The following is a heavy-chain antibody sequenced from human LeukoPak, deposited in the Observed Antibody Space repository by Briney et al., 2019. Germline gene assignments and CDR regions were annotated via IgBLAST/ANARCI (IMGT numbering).Heavy chain of an antibody. Sequence: GGSLRLSCAASGFTFSDYSMNWVRQTPGQGLEWVSSISSRSTYAYYADSVRGRFTVSRDSAKNSPFLQMDNLRVEDTAIYYCARAHIQDYTIVGLVDHWGQGTLVTVSS. V-gene: IGHV3-21*01. CDR2: ISSRSTYA. CDR1: GFTFSDYS. D-gene: IGHD1-26*01. CDR3: ARAHIQDYTIVGLVDH. J-gene: IGHJ5*02.